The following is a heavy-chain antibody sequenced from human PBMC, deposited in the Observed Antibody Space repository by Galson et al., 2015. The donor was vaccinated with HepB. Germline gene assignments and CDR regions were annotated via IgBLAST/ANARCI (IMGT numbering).Heavy chain of an antibody. D-gene: IGHD6-13*01. J-gene: IGHJ6*02. V-gene: IGHV1-8*01. CDR1: GYTFTSYD. CDR3: ARGGTGYSSSWYQVDYHYYGMDV. Sequence: SVKVSCKASGYTFTSYDINWVRQATGQGLEWMGWMNPNSGNTGYTQKFQGRVTMTRSTSISTAYMELSSLRSEDTAVYYCARGGTGYSSSWYQVDYHYYGMDVWGQGTTVTVSS. CDR2: MNPNSGNT.